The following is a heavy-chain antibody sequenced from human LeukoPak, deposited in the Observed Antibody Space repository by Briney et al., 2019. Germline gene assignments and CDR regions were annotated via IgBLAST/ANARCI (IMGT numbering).Heavy chain of an antibody. CDR3: AREEYSSGPFGMDV. V-gene: IGHV4-4*07. D-gene: IGHD6-19*01. Sequence: SETLSLTCTVSGGSISSYYWSWIRQHAGKGLEWIGRIYTSGSTNYNPSLKSRVTMSVDTSKNQFSLKLSSVTAADTAVYYCAREEYSSGPFGMDVWGQGTTVTVSS. CDR1: GGSISSYY. CDR2: IYTSGST. J-gene: IGHJ6*02.